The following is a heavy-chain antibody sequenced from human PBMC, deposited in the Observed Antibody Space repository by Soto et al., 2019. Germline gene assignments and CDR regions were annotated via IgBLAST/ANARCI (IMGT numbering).Heavy chain of an antibody. D-gene: IGHD3-16*01. CDR1: GFTVTSKS. Sequence: GGSLRLSCAASGFTVTSKSMSWVRQAPGKGLEGVSVIYTGGSTHYADSVKGRFTISRDNAKNTLYLQMNSLRAEDTALYYCARAVSYGYFDFWGQGTLVTVSS. CDR3: ARAVSYGYFDF. CDR2: IYTGGST. J-gene: IGHJ4*02. V-gene: IGHV3-53*01.